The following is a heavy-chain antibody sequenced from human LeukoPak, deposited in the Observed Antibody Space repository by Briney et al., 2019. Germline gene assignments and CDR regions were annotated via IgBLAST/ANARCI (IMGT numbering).Heavy chain of an antibody. Sequence: GGSLRLSCAASGFTFSSYAMHWVRQAPGKGLEWVAVISYDGSNKYYADSVKGRFTISRDNSKNTLYLQMNSLRAEDTAVYYCARGLGYDSSALLGGVFDIWGQGKMVTVFS. CDR3: ARGLGYDSSALLGGVFDI. V-gene: IGHV3-30-3*01. D-gene: IGHD3-22*01. J-gene: IGHJ3*02. CDR1: GFTFSSYA. CDR2: ISYDGSNK.